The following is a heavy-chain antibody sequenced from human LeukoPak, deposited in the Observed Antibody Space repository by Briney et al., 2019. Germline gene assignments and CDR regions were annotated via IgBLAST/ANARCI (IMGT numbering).Heavy chain of an antibody. D-gene: IGHD6-6*01. Sequence: ASVKVSCKASGYAFTTYYIHWVRQAPGQGLEWMGAINPSGGSTTYAQKFQGRVTMTRDTSTSTVSMELSSLRSEDTAVYYCARYSWGDSSSSFWLDPWGQGTLVTVSS. CDR2: INPSGGST. V-gene: IGHV1-46*01. CDR1: GYAFTTYY. CDR3: ARYSWGDSSSSFWLDP. J-gene: IGHJ5*02.